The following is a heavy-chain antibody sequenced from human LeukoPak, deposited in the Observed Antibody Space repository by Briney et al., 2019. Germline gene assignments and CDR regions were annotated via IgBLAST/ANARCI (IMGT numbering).Heavy chain of an antibody. CDR1: GFTFSSYA. Sequence: GGSLRLSCAASGFTFSSYAMHWVRQAPGKGLEYVSAISSNGGSTYYANSVKGRFTISRDNAKNSLYLQMNSLRAEDTAVYYCARDLWFGEGDYWGQGTLVTVSS. J-gene: IGHJ4*02. D-gene: IGHD3-10*01. V-gene: IGHV3-64*01. CDR3: ARDLWFGEGDY. CDR2: ISSNGGST.